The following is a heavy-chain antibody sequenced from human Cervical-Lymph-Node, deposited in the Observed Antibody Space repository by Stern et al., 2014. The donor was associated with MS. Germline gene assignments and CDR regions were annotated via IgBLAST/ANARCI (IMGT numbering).Heavy chain of an antibody. CDR2: INPSGGTT. J-gene: IGHJ4*02. CDR1: GYTFTSYY. V-gene: IGHV1-46*01. D-gene: IGHD5-24*01. CDR3: ARGREVEMATITVDY. Sequence: QVQLVQSGAEAKKPGASVKVSCKASGYTFTSYYMHWLRQAPGQGLEWMGIINPSGGTTTYAAKFQGRVTLARDTSTSTGYMEPRSLRSEDTAVYYCARGREVEMATITVDYWGQGTLVTVSS.